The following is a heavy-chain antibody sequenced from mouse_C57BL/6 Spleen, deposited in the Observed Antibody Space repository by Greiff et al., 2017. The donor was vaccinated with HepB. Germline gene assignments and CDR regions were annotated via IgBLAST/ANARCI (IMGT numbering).Heavy chain of an antibody. CDR1: GYTFTDYE. V-gene: IGHV1-15*01. CDR2: IDPETGGP. Sequence: QVQLKQSGAELVRPGASVTLSCKASGYTFTDYEMHWVKQTPVHGLEWIGAIDPETGGPAYNQKFKGKAILTADKYSSTAYVELRSLTSEDSAVYDGTRPYYYGRSPYAMDYWGQGTSVTVSS. CDR3: TRPYYYGRSPYAMDY. D-gene: IGHD1-1*01. J-gene: IGHJ4*01.